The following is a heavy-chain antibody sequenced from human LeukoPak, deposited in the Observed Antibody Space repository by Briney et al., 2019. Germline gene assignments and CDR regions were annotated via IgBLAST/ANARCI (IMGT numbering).Heavy chain of an antibody. D-gene: IGHD3-9*01. V-gene: IGHV4-39*01. CDR3: ARHRGSLKTGYSPKNPLDV. CDR1: GASLSVSQYY. Sequence: SETLSLTCSVSGASLSVSQYYWGWIRRPPGRPLQWIATIFYTGSTLYNPSLSSRVSLSVDTSKKQISLRLTSVTAADSALYYCARHRGSLKTGYSPKNPLDVWGQGTMVTVSS. J-gene: IGHJ3*01. CDR2: IFYTGST.